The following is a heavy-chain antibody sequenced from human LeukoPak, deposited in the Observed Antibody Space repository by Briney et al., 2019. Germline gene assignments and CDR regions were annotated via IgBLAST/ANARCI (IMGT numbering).Heavy chain of an antibody. J-gene: IGHJ5*02. CDR3: ARDLGHYYDSRRGWFVP. CDR1: GFTFSSYW. V-gene: IGHV3-74*01. CDR2: INSDGSSK. D-gene: IGHD3-22*01. Sequence: PGGSLRLSCAASGFTFSSYWMHWVRHAPGKGLVWVSRINSDGSSKNYADSVKGRFTISRDNAKNNMYLQMNSLRAEDTAVYYCARDLGHYYDSRRGWFVPWGQGTLVTVSS.